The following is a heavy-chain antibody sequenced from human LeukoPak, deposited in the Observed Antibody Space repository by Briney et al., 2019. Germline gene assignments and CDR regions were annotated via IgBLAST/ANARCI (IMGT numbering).Heavy chain of an antibody. J-gene: IGHJ4*02. Sequence: ASVTVSCKASGYTFTSYGISWVRQAPGQGLEWMGWISAYNGNTNYAQKLQGRVTMTTDTSTSTAYMELRSLRSDDTAVYYCARDAASYCSSTSCPYGYWGQGTLVTVSS. CDR1: GYTFTSYG. CDR2: ISAYNGNT. D-gene: IGHD2-2*01. CDR3: ARDAASYCSSTSCPYGY. V-gene: IGHV1-18*01.